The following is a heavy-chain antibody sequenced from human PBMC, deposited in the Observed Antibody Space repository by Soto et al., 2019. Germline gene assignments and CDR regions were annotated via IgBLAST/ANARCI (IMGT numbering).Heavy chain of an antibody. J-gene: IGHJ6*03. D-gene: IGHD3-3*01. V-gene: IGHV1-8*01. Sequence: ASVKVSCKASGYTFTSYDINWVRQATGQGLEWMGWMNPNSGNTGYAQKFQGRVTMTRNTSISTAYMELSSLRSEDTAVYYCARGITVRERRFWSGYPPKHYYMDVWGKGTTVTVSS. CDR1: GYTFTSYD. CDR3: ARGITVRERRFWSGYPPKHYYMDV. CDR2: MNPNSGNT.